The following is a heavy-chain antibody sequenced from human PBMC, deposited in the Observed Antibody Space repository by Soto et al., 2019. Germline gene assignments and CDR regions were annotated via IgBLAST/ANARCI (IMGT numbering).Heavy chain of an antibody. D-gene: IGHD2-8*01. CDR2: IIPIFGTA. V-gene: IGHV1-69*13. CDR3: VRCMLYSYYYYGMDV. Sequence: SVKVSCKASGGTFSSYAISWVRQAPGQGLEWMGGIIPIFGTANYAQKFQGRVTITADESTSTAYMELSSLRSEDTAVYYCVRCMLYSYYYYGMDVWGQGTTVTVSS. CDR1: GGTFSSYA. J-gene: IGHJ6*02.